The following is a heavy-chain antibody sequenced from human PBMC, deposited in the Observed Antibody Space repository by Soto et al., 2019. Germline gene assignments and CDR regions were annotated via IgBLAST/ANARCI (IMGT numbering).Heavy chain of an antibody. V-gene: IGHV4-39*01. CDR2: IYYSGST. CDR1: GGSISSSSYY. D-gene: IGHD2-2*02. Sequence: SETLSLTCTVSGGSISSSSYYWGWIRQPPGKGLEWIGSIYYSGSTYYNPSLKSRVTISVDTSKNQFSLKLSSVTAADTAVYYCARHIPYCSSTSCYNLGWFDPWGQGTLVTVSS. CDR3: ARHIPYCSSTSCYNLGWFDP. J-gene: IGHJ5*02.